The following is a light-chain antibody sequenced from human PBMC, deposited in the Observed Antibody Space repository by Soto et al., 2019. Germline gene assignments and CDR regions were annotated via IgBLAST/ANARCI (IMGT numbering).Light chain of an antibody. V-gene: IGLV1-40*01. CDR2: GNT. CDR3: SSYTSSSTLV. CDR1: SSNIGAGYD. J-gene: IGLJ1*01. Sequence: QSVLTQPPSVSGAPGQRVTISCTGSSSNIGAGYDVHWYQQLLGAAPKLLISGNTNRPSGVPDRFSGSKSGTSASLAITGLQAEDEADYYCSSYTSSSTLVFGTGTKLTVL.